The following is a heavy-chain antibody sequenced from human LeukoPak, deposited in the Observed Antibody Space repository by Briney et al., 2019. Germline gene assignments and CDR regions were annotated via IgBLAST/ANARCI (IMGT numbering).Heavy chain of an antibody. Sequence: PGRSLRLSCSASGFTFGDYALTWFRQAPGKGLEWVGIIRSKAYSGAADYAASVKGRFIISRDDSKSIAYLQMNCLQIDDTAVYYCTRTPPDAGWFDPWGQGTLVTVSS. D-gene: IGHD1-14*01. CDR1: GFTFGDYA. CDR2: IRSKAYSGAA. CDR3: TRTPPDAGWFDP. V-gene: IGHV3-49*03. J-gene: IGHJ5*02.